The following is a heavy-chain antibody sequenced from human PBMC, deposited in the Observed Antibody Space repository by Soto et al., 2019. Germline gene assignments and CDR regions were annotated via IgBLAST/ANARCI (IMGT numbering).Heavy chain of an antibody. Sequence: QEQLVQSGAEVKKPGASVKVSRKASGYTFTNYEISWVRQATGQGLEWMGWMNPGSGNTGYAHKFQGRVTMTRNISISTAYMELSRLGSDDTAIYYCARMASSGSLNWFDPWGQGTLVSVSS. D-gene: IGHD3-10*01. J-gene: IGHJ5*02. V-gene: IGHV1-8*01. CDR2: MNPGSGNT. CDR1: GYTFTNYE. CDR3: ARMASSGSLNWFDP.